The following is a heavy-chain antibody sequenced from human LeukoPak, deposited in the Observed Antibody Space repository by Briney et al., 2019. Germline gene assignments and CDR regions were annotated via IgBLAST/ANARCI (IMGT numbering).Heavy chain of an antibody. D-gene: IGHD3-10*01. J-gene: IGHJ4*02. V-gene: IGHV3-64*01. CDR3: ARLSGPYDY. Sequence: SGGSLRLSCAASGFTFSSHAMHWVRQAPGKGLEYVSAISSNGGSTYYANSVKGRFTISRDNSKNTLYLQMGSLRAEDMAVYYCARLSGPYDYWGQGALVTVSS. CDR1: GFTFSSHA. CDR2: ISSNGGST.